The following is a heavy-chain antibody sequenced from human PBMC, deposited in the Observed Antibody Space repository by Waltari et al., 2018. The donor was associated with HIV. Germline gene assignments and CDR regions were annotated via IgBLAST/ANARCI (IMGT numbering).Heavy chain of an antibody. CDR1: GFSLTTSGVG. CDR2: IYWDDDK. D-gene: IGHD6-13*01. J-gene: IGHJ1*01. Sequence: QITLKESGPTLVKPTQTLTLTCTFSGFSLTTSGVGVGWIRQPPGKALEWLALIYWDDDKRYSPSLKSRLTVTKDTSKNQVVLTMTNMDPVDTGTYYCAQGAAGAEVAAYFQHWGQGTLVTVSS. V-gene: IGHV2-5*02. CDR3: AQGAAGAEVAAYFQH.